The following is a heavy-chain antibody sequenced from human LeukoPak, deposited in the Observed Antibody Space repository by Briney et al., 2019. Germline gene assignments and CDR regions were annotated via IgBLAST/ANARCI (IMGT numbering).Heavy chain of an antibody. D-gene: IGHD2-15*01. Sequence: GGSLRLSCAASGFTFSSYAMSWVRRAPGKGLEWVSAISGSGGSTYYADSVKGRFTISRDNSKNTLYLQMNSLRVEDTAVYYCAKVLLARAYYYGMDVWGQGTTVTVSS. CDR1: GFTFSSYA. CDR2: ISGSGGST. V-gene: IGHV3-23*01. CDR3: AKVLLARAYYYGMDV. J-gene: IGHJ6*02.